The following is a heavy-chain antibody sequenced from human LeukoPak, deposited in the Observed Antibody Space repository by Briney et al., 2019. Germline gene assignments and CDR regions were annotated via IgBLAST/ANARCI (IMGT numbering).Heavy chain of an antibody. CDR3: AKDSPVCSF. D-gene: IGHD3-10*02. CDR1: GFTFSSHA. Sequence: PGESLRLTSAASGFTFSSHAMSWVRQAPGKGLEWVSAISDSGDSTYYADFVKGRFTISRDDSKNTLYLQMNSLRAEDTAVYYCAKDSPVCSFWGQGTLVTVSS. CDR2: ISDSGDST. V-gene: IGHV3-23*01. J-gene: IGHJ4*02.